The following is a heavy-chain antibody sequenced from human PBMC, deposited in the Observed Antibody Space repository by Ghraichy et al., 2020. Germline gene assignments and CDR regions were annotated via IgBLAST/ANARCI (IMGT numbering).Heavy chain of an antibody. CDR1: GGSISSYY. CDR3: AREMVYAIIEYYFDY. CDR2: IYTSGST. Sequence: SETLSLTCTVSGGSISSYYWSWIRQPAGKGLEWIGRIYTSGSTNYNPSLKSRVTMSVDTSKNQFSLKLSSVTAADTAVYYCAREMVYAIIEYYFDYWGQGTLVTVSS. D-gene: IGHD2-8*01. J-gene: IGHJ4*02. V-gene: IGHV4-4*07.